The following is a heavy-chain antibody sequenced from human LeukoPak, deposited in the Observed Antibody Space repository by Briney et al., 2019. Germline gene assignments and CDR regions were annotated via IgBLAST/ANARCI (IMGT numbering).Heavy chain of an antibody. D-gene: IGHD3-10*01. V-gene: IGHV3-21*01. CDR3: AQLGITMVRGVIGSY. J-gene: IGHJ4*02. Sequence: GSLRLSFAASGFTFSSYEMNWVRQAPGKGLEWVSSISSSSSYIYYADSVKGRFTISRDNAKNSLYLQMNSLRAEDTAVYYCAQLGITMVRGVIGSYWGQGTLVTVSS. CDR2: ISSSSSYI. CDR1: GFTFSSYE.